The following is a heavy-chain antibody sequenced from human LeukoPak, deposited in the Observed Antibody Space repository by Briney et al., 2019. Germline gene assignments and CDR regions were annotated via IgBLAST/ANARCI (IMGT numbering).Heavy chain of an antibody. CDR3: ARGSWKFDP. D-gene: IGHD1-1*01. Sequence: PSETLPLTCTVSGGSISNNYWSWIRQPPGKGLEWIGYIYYTESTNYNPFLKSRVTISLDPTKNQFSLKLSSVTAADTAVYYCARGSWKFDPWGQGTLVTVSS. V-gene: IGHV4-59*01. CDR1: GGSISNNY. CDR2: IYYTEST. J-gene: IGHJ5*02.